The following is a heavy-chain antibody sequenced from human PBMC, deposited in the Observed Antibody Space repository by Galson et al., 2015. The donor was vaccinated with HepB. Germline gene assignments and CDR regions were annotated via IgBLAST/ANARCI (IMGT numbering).Heavy chain of an antibody. CDR1: GFTFSSYG. CDR2: ISYDGSNK. J-gene: IGHJ6*02. D-gene: IGHD6-13*01. Sequence: SLRLSCAASGFTFSSYGMHWVRQAPDKGLEWVAVISYDGSNKYYADSVKGRFTISRDNSKNTLYLQMNSLRAEDTAVYYCANESRYSSSWSKTYYYYGMDVWGQGTTVTVSS. CDR3: ANESRYSSSWSKTYYYYGMDV. V-gene: IGHV3-30*18.